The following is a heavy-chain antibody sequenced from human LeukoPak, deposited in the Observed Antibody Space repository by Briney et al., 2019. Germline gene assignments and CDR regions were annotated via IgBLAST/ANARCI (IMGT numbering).Heavy chain of an antibody. CDR3: ARHRGEYGDYVVFFWQNYYYYMDV. CDR1: GGSISSSSYY. D-gene: IGHD4-17*01. Sequence: SETLSLTCTVSGGSISSSSYYWGWIRQPPGRGLEWIGSIYYSGSTYYNPSLKSRVTISVDTSKNQFSLKLSSVTAADTAVYYCARHRGEYGDYVVFFWQNYYYYMDVWGKGTTVTISS. J-gene: IGHJ6*03. V-gene: IGHV4-39*01. CDR2: IYYSGST.